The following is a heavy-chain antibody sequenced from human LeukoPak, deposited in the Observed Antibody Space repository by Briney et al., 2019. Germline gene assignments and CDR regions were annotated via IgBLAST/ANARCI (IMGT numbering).Heavy chain of an antibody. CDR2: VHRSGST. D-gene: IGHD2-21*01. CDR3: ARELLNAPTPGAY. V-gene: IGHV4-4*02. CDR1: IDSTNGNY. Sequence: PSETLSLTCAVSIDSTNGNYWSWVRQSPGKGLEWIGEVHRSGSTNYKPSLKRRVTISIDRSKDQISLDLTSVTAADTAVYYCARELLNAPTPGAYWGQGILVTASS. J-gene: IGHJ4*02.